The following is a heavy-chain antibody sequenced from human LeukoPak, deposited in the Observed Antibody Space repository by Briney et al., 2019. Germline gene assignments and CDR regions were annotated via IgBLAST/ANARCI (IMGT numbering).Heavy chain of an antibody. Sequence: GGSLRLSCAASGFTFRSNWMNWVRQAPGKGLEWVAHVQPDGSAKIYADSVKGRFTISRDNAKDSVYLQMNSLRVEDTAVYYCARDFFGWSSLGHWGQGTLVTVSS. CDR2: VQPDGSAK. D-gene: IGHD6-19*01. CDR3: ARDFFGWSSLGH. CDR1: GFTFRSNW. V-gene: IGHV3-7*01. J-gene: IGHJ1*01.